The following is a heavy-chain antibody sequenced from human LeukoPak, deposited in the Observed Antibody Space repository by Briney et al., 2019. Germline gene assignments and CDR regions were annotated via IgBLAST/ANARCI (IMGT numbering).Heavy chain of an antibody. CDR2: IYYSGSI. Sequence: PSETLSLTCTVSGGSISRYYWSWIRQPPGKGLEWIGYIYYSGSINYNPSLKSRVTISVDTSKNQFSLKLSSVTAADTAVYYCARTTVNTSWIGYFDYWGQGTLVTVSS. D-gene: IGHD4-17*01. V-gene: IGHV4-59*08. J-gene: IGHJ4*02. CDR3: ARTTVNTSWIGYFDY. CDR1: GGSISRYY.